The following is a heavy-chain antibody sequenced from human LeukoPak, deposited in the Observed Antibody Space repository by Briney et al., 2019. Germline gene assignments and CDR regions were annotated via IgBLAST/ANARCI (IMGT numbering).Heavy chain of an antibody. CDR2: IYSGGGT. CDR3: ARETTSGFDY. J-gene: IGHJ4*02. D-gene: IGHD1-14*01. CDR1: GFIVSLNY. V-gene: IGHV3-66*01. Sequence: GGSLRLSCAASGFIVSLNYMNWVRQAPGKGLEWVSVIYSGGGTYYADPVKGRFTISRDNSKNTLYIQMNTMRAEDTAVYYCARETTSGFDYWGQGTLVTVSS.